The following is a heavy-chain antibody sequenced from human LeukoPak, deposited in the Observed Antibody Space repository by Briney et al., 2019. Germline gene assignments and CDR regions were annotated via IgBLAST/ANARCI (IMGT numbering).Heavy chain of an antibody. CDR3: ARTPIVVVITTFIGAFDI. V-gene: IGHV1-18*01. D-gene: IGHD3-22*01. CDR2: ISAYNGNR. J-gene: IGHJ3*02. CDR1: GYTFISYG. Sequence: ASVKVSCKASGYTFISYGISWVRQAPGRGLEWMGWISAYNGNRNYAQKLQGRVTMATDTSTSTAYMELRSLRSDDTAVYYCARTPIVVVITTFIGAFDIWGQGTMVTVSS.